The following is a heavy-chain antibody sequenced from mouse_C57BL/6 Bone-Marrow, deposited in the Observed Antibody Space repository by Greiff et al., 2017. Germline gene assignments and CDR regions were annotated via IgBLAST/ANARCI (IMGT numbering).Heavy chain of an antibody. Sequence: EVKVVESGGGLVQSGRSLRLSCATSGFTFSDFYMEWVRQAPGKGLEWIAASRNKANDYTTEYSASVKGRFIVSRDTSQSILYLQMNALRAEDTAIYYCARDAPITTVDWYFDVWGTGTTVTVSS. V-gene: IGHV7-1*01. CDR1: GFTFSDFY. J-gene: IGHJ1*03. D-gene: IGHD1-1*01. CDR3: ARDAPITTVDWYFDV. CDR2: SRNKANDYTT.